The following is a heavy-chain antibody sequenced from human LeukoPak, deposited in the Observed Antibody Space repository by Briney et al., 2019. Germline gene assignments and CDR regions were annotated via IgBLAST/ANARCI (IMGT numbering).Heavy chain of an antibody. CDR1: GGSISSYY. V-gene: IGHV4-59*01. CDR2: IYYSGST. Sequence: SETLSLTCIVSGGSISSYYWSWIRQPPGKGLEWIGYIYYSGSTNYNPSLKSRVTISVDTSKNQFSLKLSSVTAADTAVYYCARGQGYGTFDYWGQGTLVTVSS. CDR3: ARGQGYGTFDY. D-gene: IGHD1-1*01. J-gene: IGHJ4*02.